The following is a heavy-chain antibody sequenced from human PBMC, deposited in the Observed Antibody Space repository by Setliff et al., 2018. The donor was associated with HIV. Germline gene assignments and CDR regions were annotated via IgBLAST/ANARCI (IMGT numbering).Heavy chain of an antibody. CDR1: GGSTSSYF. V-gene: IGHV4-59*01. J-gene: IGHJ3*02. CDR3: AGETGSYSSGWYWGDAIDI. D-gene: IGHD6-19*01. Sequence: PPETLSLTCTVSGGSTSSYFWSWTRQSPGKGLEWIGYINYSGTTNYNPSLRSRVTISLDASKNHFSLKVKSVTAADTAVYYCAGETGSYSSGWYWGDAIDIWGQGTMVTVSS. CDR2: INYSGTT.